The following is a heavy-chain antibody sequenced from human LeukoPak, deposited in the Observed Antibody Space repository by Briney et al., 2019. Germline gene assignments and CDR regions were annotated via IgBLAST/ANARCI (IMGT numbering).Heavy chain of an antibody. V-gene: IGHV3-48*02. J-gene: IGHJ4*02. Sequence: PGGSLRLSCAPSRFTFSSYSMNCVRQAPGKGLGWVSYISISSGTIYYADSVKGRFTISRDNAKNSLYLQMNSLRDEDTAVYYCARDITMVRGVIIRAPLGFDYWGQGTLVTASP. CDR1: RFTFSSYS. D-gene: IGHD3-10*01. CDR2: ISISSGTI. CDR3: ARDITMVRGVIIRAPLGFDY.